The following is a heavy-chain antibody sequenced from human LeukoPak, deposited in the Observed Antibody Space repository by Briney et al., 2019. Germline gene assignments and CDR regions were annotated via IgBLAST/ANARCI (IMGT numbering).Heavy chain of an antibody. Sequence: GGSLRLSCAASGFTFSGFVISWVRQAPGKGPQWVADISGSGGSTYYADSVKGRFSVSRDNSKIMVYLELNSLRAEDTAVYYCARRYCSSTSCYSTLYYYYYMDVWGKGTTVTVSS. J-gene: IGHJ6*03. D-gene: IGHD2-2*01. V-gene: IGHV3-23*01. CDR3: ARRYCSSTSCYSTLYYYYYMDV. CDR1: GFTFSGFV. CDR2: ISGSGGST.